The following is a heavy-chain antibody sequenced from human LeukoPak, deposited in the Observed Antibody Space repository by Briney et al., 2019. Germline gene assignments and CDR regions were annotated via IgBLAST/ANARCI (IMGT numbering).Heavy chain of an antibody. CDR1: GFNFSYYA. CDR2: VSYDGKKQ. V-gene: IGHV3-30*03. CDR3: ARGVAAGTYYFDY. J-gene: IGHJ4*02. Sequence: PGGSLRLSCAASGFNFSYYAIHWLRQAPGKGLEWVTVVSYDGKKQYYRDSVKGRFTISRDNAKNSLYLQMNSLRAEDTAVYYCARGVAAGTYYFDYWGQGTLVTVSS. D-gene: IGHD6-13*01.